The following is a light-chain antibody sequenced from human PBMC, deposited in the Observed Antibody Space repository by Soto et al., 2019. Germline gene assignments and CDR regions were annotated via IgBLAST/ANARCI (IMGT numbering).Light chain of an antibody. V-gene: IGKV3-20*01. CDR3: QQYGSSPIT. CDR1: QSVRSDY. J-gene: IGKJ5*01. CDR2: GAS. Sequence: ENVWTQSPGTLSLSPGERATLSCRASQSVRSDYVAWYRQKPGQAPRLLISGASSRATGIPDRFSGSGSGTDFTLTISRLEPEDFALYYCQQYGSSPITFGQGTRLEIK.